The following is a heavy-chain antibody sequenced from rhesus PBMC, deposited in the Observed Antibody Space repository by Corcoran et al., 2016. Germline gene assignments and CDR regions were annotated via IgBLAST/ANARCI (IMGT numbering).Heavy chain of an antibody. CDR1: GGSISGGYD. V-gene: IGHV4-76*01. CDR2: IYGSSGST. Sequence: QVQLQESGPGLVKPSETLSLPCAVSGGSISGGYDWGWIRPPPGKGLEWIGYIYGSSGSTNYNPSLKNRVTISKDTSKNQFSLKLSSVTAADTAVYYCARLAHYYGLDSWGQGVVVTVSS. CDR3: ARLAHYYGLDS. J-gene: IGHJ6*01.